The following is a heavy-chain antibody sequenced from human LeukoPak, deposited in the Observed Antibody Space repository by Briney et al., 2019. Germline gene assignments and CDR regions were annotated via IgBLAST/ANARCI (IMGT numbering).Heavy chain of an antibody. CDR1: GGSISSRSYY. J-gene: IGHJ3*02. V-gene: IGHV4-39*01. Sequence: SETLSLTCTVSGGSISSRSYYWGWIRQPPGKGLEWIGSIYYSGSTYYNPSLKSRVTISVDTSKNQFSLKLRSVTAADTAVYYCARPTIFGVVGFARSDAFGIWGQGTMVTVSS. D-gene: IGHD3-3*01. CDR2: IYYSGST. CDR3: ARPTIFGVVGFARSDAFGI.